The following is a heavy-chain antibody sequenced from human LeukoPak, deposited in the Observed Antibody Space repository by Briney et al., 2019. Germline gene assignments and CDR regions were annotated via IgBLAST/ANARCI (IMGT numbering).Heavy chain of an antibody. J-gene: IGHJ4*02. CDR2: IYPGDSDT. CDR1: GYSFSTYW. Sequence: GESLKISCKGSGYSFSTYWIAWVRQMPGKGLEWMGIIYPGDSDTRYSPSFQGQVTISADKSINTAYLQWSNLKASDTAIYYCATSRRSGWYFDYWGQGTLVTVSS. V-gene: IGHV5-51*01. D-gene: IGHD6-19*01. CDR3: ATSRRSGWYFDY.